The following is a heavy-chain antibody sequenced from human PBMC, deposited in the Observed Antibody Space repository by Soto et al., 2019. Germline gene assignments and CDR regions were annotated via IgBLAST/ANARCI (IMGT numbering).Heavy chain of an antibody. D-gene: IGHD3-22*01. V-gene: IGHV3-9*01. CDR1: GFTFGDYA. J-gene: IGHJ4*02. CDR3: AKDNGGYYDSSGNFEY. Sequence: HPGGSLRLSCAASGFTFGDYAMHWVRQAPGKGLEWVSGISWNGGGMGYGDSVKGRFTISRDNAKNSLYLQMNSLRAEDTAIYYCAKDNGGYYDSSGNFEYWGQGTLVTVSS. CDR2: ISWNGGGM.